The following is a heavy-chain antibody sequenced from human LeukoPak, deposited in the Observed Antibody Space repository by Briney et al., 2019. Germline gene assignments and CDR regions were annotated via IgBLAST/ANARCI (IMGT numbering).Heavy chain of an antibody. CDR2: ISSSGSTI. CDR1: GFTFSSYS. CDR3: ARERGKIFGVVTFHMDV. V-gene: IGHV3-48*04. Sequence: GGSLRLSCAASGFTFSSYSMNWVRQAPGKGLEWVSYISSSGSTIYYADSVKGRFTISRDNAKNSLYLQMNSLRAEDTAVYYCARERGKIFGVVTFHMDVWGKGTTVTVSS. J-gene: IGHJ6*03. D-gene: IGHD3-3*01.